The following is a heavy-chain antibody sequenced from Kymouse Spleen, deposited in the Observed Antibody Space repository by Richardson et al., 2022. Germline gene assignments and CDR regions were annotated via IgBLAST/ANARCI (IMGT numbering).Heavy chain of an antibody. CDR2: IWYDGSNK. CDR3: ARDRGIAVAGRDYFDY. D-gene: IGHD6-19*01. Sequence: QVQLVESGGGVVQPGRSLRLSCAASGFTFSSYGMHWVRQAPGKGLEWVAVIWYDGSNKYYADSVKGRFTISRDNSKNTLYLQMNSLRAEDTAVYYCARDRGIAVAGRDYFDYWGQGTLVTVSS. J-gene: IGHJ4*02. V-gene: IGHV3-33*01. CDR1: GFTFSSYG.